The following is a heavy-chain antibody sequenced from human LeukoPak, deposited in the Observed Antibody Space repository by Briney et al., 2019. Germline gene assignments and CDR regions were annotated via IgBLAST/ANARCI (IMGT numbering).Heavy chain of an antibody. CDR2: ISASGRSA. J-gene: IGHJ4*02. CDR1: GFTVSSNY. CDR3: AKSYYDSSGYYYYFDY. Sequence: GGSLRLSCAASGFTVSSNYMSWVRQAPGKGLEWVSVISASGRSAYYADSVNGRFIISRDNPRHTVYLQMNSLRAEDTAVYYCAKSYYDSSGYYYYFDYWGQGTLVTVSS. V-gene: IGHV3-23*01. D-gene: IGHD3-22*01.